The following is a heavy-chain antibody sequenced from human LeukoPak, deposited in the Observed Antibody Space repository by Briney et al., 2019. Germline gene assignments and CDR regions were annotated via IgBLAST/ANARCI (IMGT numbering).Heavy chain of an antibody. CDR3: ARMELGYGSGSYRNWFDS. CDR2: IYYSGST. CDR1: GGSISSSSYY. Sequence: PSETLSLTCTVSGGSISSSSYYWGWIRQPPGKGLEWIVCIYYSGSTYYNPSLKSRVTISVDTSKNQFSLKLSSVTAADTAVYYCARMELGYGSGSYRNWFDSWGQGTLVTVSS. D-gene: IGHD3-10*01. J-gene: IGHJ5*01. V-gene: IGHV4-39*01.